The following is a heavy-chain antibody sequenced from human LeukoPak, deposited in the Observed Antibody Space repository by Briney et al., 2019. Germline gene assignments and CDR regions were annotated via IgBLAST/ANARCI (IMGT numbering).Heavy chain of an antibody. CDR3: AREYCSGGSCYEFYWDV. V-gene: IGHV3-66*01. CDR1: GFTVSSNY. Sequence: PGGSLRLSCAASGFTVSSNYMSWVRQAPGKGLEWVSVIYSGGSTYYADSVKGRFTISRDNSKNTLYLQMNSLRAEDTAVYYCAREYCSGGSCYEFYWDVWGQGTTVTVSS. J-gene: IGHJ6*02. D-gene: IGHD2-15*01. CDR2: IYSGGST.